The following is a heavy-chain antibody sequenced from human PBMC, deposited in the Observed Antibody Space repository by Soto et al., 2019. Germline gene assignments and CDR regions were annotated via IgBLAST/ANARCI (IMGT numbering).Heavy chain of an antibody. Sequence: SGPTLVNPTQTLTLTCTFSGFSLSTSGMCVSWIRQPPGKALEWLALIDWDDDKYYSTSLKTRLTISKDTSKNQVVLTMTNMDPVDTATYYCALTVTRYYYYCGMDVWGQGTTVTVSS. D-gene: IGHD4-17*01. CDR3: ALTVTRYYYYCGMDV. CDR1: GFSLSTSGMC. CDR2: IDWDDDK. V-gene: IGHV2-70*01. J-gene: IGHJ6*02.